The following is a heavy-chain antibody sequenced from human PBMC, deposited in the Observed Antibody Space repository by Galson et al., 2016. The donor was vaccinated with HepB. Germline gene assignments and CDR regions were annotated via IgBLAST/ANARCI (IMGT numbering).Heavy chain of an antibody. V-gene: IGHV4-39*01. CDR3: ARRSSFPADTIFGVVPSPRAFDI. CDR1: GGSVNSSNFY. CDR2: IYYSGST. Sequence: SETLSLTCTVSGGSVNSSNFYWAYIRQPPGKGLEWIGNIYYSGSTYYNPSLKSRVTMSVEMSKNQFSLKLTSVTAADTAVYFCARRSSFPADTIFGVVPSPRAFDIWGQGTMVTVSS. D-gene: IGHD3-3*01. J-gene: IGHJ3*02.